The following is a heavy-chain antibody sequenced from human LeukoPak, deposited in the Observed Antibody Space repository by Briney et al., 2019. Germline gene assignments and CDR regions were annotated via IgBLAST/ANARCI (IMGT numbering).Heavy chain of an antibody. CDR3: ARSVGDGYNYYFDY. V-gene: IGHV4-61*08. J-gene: IGHJ4*02. Sequence: SETLSLTCTVSGGSISSGGYYWSWIRQDSGKGLEWIGYIYYSGSTNYNPSLKSRVTISVDTSKNQFSLKLSSVTASDTAVYYCARSVGDGYNYYFDYWGQGTLVTVSS. CDR1: GGSISSGGYY. D-gene: IGHD5-24*01. CDR2: IYYSGST.